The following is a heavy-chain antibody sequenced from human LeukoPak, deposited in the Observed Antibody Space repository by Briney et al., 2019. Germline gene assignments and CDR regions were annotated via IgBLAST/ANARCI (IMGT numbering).Heavy chain of an antibody. J-gene: IGHJ4*02. V-gene: IGHV1/OR15-1*04. Sequence: ASVKVSCKASGYIFTDYYMHWVRQAPGQELGWMGRINPNSGGTNYAQKFQGRVTMTTDTSTSTAYMELRSLRSDDTAVYYCARSGSPQEYYFDYWGQGTLVTVSS. CDR3: ARSGSPQEYYFDY. CDR2: INPNSGGT. D-gene: IGHD1-26*01. CDR1: GYIFTDYY.